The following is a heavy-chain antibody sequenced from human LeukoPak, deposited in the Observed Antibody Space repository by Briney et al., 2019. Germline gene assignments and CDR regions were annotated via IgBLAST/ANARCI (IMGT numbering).Heavy chain of an antibody. CDR3: ARGIDDILTGYLY. V-gene: IGHV1-3*01. J-gene: IGHJ4*02. CDR2: INAGNGNT. D-gene: IGHD3-9*01. CDR1: GYTFTSYA. Sequence: GASVKVSCKASGYTFTSYAMHWVRQAPGQRLEWKGWINAGNGNTKYSQKFQGRVTITRDTSASTAYMELSSLRSEDTAVYYCARGIDDILTGYLYWGQGTLVTVSS.